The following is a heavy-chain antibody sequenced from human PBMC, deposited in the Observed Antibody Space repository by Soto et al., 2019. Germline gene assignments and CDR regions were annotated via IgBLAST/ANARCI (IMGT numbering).Heavy chain of an antibody. CDR1: SYTFTSYG. J-gene: IGHJ6*03. CDR3: ARATYYDILTGYYLDYYYYYMDV. Sequence: ASVKVSCKASSYTFTSYGISWVRQAPGQGLEWMGWISAYNGNTNYAQKLQGRVTMTTDTSTSTAYMELRSLRSDDTAVYYCARATYYDILTGYYLDYYYYYMDVWGKGTTVTVSS. D-gene: IGHD3-9*01. V-gene: IGHV1-18*01. CDR2: ISAYNGNT.